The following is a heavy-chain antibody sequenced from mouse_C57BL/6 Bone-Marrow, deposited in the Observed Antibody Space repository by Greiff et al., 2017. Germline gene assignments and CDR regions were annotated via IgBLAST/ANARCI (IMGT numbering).Heavy chain of an antibody. CDR3: ASGGYDGYYVGY. Sequence: EVKLVESGGGLVQPGGSLKLSCAASGFTFSDYYMYWVRQTPEKRLEWVAYISNGGGSTYYPDTVKGRFTISRDNAKNTLYLQMSRLKSEDTAMYYCASGGYDGYYVGYWGQGTTLTVSS. CDR2: ISNGGGST. V-gene: IGHV5-12*01. D-gene: IGHD2-3*01. CDR1: GFTFSDYY. J-gene: IGHJ2*01.